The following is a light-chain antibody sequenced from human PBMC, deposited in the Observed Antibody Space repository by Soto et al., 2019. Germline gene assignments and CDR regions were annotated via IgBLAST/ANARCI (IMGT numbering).Light chain of an antibody. CDR1: QSVSSSY. V-gene: IGKV3-20*01. CDR3: QQYGSSPIT. J-gene: IGKJ2*01. Sequence: EIVLTQSPGTLSLSPGERATLSCRASQSVSSSYLAWYQQKPGQAPRLLIYGASSRATSIPDRFSGSGSGTDFTLTISSLEPEDFAVYYCQQYGSSPITFGQGTKLEIK. CDR2: GAS.